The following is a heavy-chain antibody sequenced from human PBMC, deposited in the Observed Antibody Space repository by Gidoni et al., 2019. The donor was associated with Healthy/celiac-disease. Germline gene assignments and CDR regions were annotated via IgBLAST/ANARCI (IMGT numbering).Heavy chain of an antibody. D-gene: IGHD2-2*01. CDR1: GFTFSSYW. Sequence: EVQLVESGGGLVQPGGSLRLSCAASGFTFSSYWMHWVRQAPGKGLVWVSRINRDGSSTSYADSVKGRFTISRDNAKNTLYLQMNSLRAEDTAVYYCARAPRCSSTSCLKTYYYYGMDVWGQGTTVTVSS. CDR2: INRDGSST. V-gene: IGHV3-74*01. CDR3: ARAPRCSSTSCLKTYYYYGMDV. J-gene: IGHJ6*02.